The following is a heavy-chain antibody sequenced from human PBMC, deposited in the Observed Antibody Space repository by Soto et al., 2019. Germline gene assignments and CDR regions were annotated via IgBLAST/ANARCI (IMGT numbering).Heavy chain of an antibody. CDR1: GFTFSDHN. CDR3: SRVFNGNLPNNFQY. Sequence: GGSLRLSCTASGFTFSDHNMDWVRQTPGKGLEWIGRSSDKRKSYTAEYAASVKGRFTISRDETKNLLYLQMDSLKTEDTAVYYCSRVFNGNLPNNFQYWAQGTLVSVSS. CDR2: SSDKRKSYTA. D-gene: IGHD1-1*01. V-gene: IGHV3-72*01. J-gene: IGHJ1*01.